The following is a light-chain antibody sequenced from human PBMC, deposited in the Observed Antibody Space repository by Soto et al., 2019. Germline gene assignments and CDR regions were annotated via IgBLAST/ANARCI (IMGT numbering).Light chain of an antibody. CDR1: QSISSY. V-gene: IGKV1-39*01. CDR3: QQSYSTLTWT. Sequence: DIHMTQSPSTLSAALGDRVTITFRASQSISSYLNWYQQKPGKAPKLLIYAASSLQSGVPSRFSGSGSGTDFTLTISSLQPEDFATYYCQQSYSTLTWTFGQGTKVDIK. CDR2: AAS. J-gene: IGKJ1*01.